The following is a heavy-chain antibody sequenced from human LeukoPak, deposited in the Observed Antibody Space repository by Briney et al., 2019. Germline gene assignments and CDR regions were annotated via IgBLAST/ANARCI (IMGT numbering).Heavy chain of an antibody. CDR1: GGSFSGYY. Sequence: PSETLSLTCAVYGGSFSGYYWSWIRQPPGKGLEWIGEINHSGSTNYNPSLKSRITISVDTSKNQFSLRLSSVTAADTAVYYCAAAGSGSYYIVDYWGQGTLVTVSS. CDR2: INHSGST. V-gene: IGHV4-34*01. CDR3: AAAGSGSYYIVDY. J-gene: IGHJ4*02. D-gene: IGHD3-10*01.